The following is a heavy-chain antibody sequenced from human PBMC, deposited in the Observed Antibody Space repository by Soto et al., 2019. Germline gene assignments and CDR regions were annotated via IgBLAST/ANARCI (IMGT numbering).Heavy chain of an antibody. V-gene: IGHV3-13*01. CDR3: ARDRWADSSSSWRVRYYYYGMDV. CDR2: IGTAGDT. J-gene: IGHJ6*02. Sequence: GGSLRLSCAASGFTFSSYDMHWVRQAPGKGLEWVSAIGTAGDTYYPGSVKGRFTISRENAKNSLYLQMNSLRAEDTAVYYCARDRWADSSSSWRVRYYYYGMDVWGQGTTVTVSS. CDR1: GFTFSSYD. D-gene: IGHD6-13*01.